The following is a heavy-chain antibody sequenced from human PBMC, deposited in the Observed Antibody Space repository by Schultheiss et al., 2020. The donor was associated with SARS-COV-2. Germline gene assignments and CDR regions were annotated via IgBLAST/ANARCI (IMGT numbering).Heavy chain of an antibody. Sequence: GESLKISCAASGFTFSSYSMNWVRQAPGKGLEWVSSISSSSSYIYYADSVKGRFTISRDNAKNSLYLQMNSLRAEDTAVYYCARDIPYYDSSGYYPAFDSFGDGMDVWGQGTRVSVS. V-gene: IGHV3-21*01. CDR3: ARDIPYYDSSGYYPAFDSFGDGMDV. J-gene: IGHJ6*02. CDR2: ISSSSSYI. CDR1: GFTFSSYS. D-gene: IGHD3-22*01.